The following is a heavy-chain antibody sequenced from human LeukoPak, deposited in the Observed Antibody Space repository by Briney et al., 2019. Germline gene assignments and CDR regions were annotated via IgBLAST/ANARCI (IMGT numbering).Heavy chain of an antibody. Sequence: GRSLRLSCAVSGFTFSSYWMHWVRQAPGKGLVWVSRINSDGSSTIYADSVQGRFTISRDNAKNSLYLQMNSLRAEDTALYHCARGYGGNRIDAFDIWGQGTMVTVSS. CDR2: INSDGSST. V-gene: IGHV3-74*01. D-gene: IGHD4-23*01. J-gene: IGHJ3*02. CDR3: ARGYGGNRIDAFDI. CDR1: GFTFSSYW.